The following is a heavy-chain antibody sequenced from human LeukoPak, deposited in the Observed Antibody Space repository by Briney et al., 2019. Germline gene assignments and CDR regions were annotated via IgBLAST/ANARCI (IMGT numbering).Heavy chain of an antibody. D-gene: IGHD2-8*01. CDR1: GGSFSGYY. J-gene: IGHJ4*02. CDR3: ARLGYCTNGVCSN. V-gene: IGHV4-34*01. Sequence: SETLSLTCAVYGGSFSGYYWSWIRQPPGKGLEWIGEINHGGSTNYNPSLKSRVTISVDTSKNQFSLKLSSVTAADTAVYYCARLGYCTNGVCSNWGQGTLVTVSS. CDR2: INHGGST.